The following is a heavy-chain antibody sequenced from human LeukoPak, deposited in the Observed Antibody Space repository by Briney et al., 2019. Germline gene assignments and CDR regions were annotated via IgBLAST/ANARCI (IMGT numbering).Heavy chain of an antibody. CDR2: VGDSADTT. D-gene: IGHD3-10*01. CDR3: AKDSFTVVRGVGSDDGFAV. J-gene: IGHJ3*01. V-gene: IGHV3-23*01. CDR1: GFSFATYG. Sequence: PGGSLRLSCGASGFSFATYGMSWVRQATGKGLEWVSVVGDSADTTHYADFVKGRFFISRDNSKSTVHLQMNSPRAEDTAVYYCAKDSFTVVRGVGSDDGFAVWGQGTMVTVSS.